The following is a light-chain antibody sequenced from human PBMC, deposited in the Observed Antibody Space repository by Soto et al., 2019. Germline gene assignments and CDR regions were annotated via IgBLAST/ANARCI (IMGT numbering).Light chain of an antibody. CDR3: QQYNNWPQT. CDR2: GVS. CDR1: QGLSSN. V-gene: IGKV3-15*01. J-gene: IGKJ1*01. Sequence: EIVMTQSPGTLSVSPGERATLSCRASQGLSSNLAWYQQKPGQPPRLLIYGVSTRATGIPARFSGSGSGTEFTLTISSLQSEEFAVYYCQQYNNWPQTFGQGTQVEIK.